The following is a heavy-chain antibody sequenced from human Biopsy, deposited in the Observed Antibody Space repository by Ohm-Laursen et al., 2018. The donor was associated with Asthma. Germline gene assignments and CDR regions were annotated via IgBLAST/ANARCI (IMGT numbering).Heavy chain of an antibody. V-gene: IGHV3-30*03. D-gene: IGHD3-3*01. CDR2: ISFDPLNK. CDR1: GITFRKCV. Sequence: SLRLSCAASGITFRKCVMHWVRQAPGKGLDWVALISFDPLNKQYADWVRGRFTVSRDSSKNTLYLQMNSLRPDDTAVYYCARDVMEWYLPALDFWGQGTLVTVSS. J-gene: IGHJ4*02. CDR3: ARDVMEWYLPALDF.